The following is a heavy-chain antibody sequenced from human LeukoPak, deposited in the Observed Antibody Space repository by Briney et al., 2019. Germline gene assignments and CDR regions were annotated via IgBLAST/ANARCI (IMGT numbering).Heavy chain of an antibody. CDR2: ISSSGSTI. J-gene: IGHJ6*04. Sequence: GGSLRVSCAASGFTFSSYEMNWDRQAPGKGLEWVSYISSSGSTIYYADSVKGRFTISRDNAKNSLYLQMNSPRAEDTAVYYCAELGITMIGGVWGKGTTVTISS. CDR3: AELGITMIGGV. CDR1: GFTFSSYE. D-gene: IGHD3-10*02. V-gene: IGHV3-48*03.